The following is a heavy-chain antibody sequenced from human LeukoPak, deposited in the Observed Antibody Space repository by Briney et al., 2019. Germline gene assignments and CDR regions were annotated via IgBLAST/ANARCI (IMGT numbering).Heavy chain of an antibody. CDR2: ISYDGSNK. J-gene: IGHJ4*02. Sequence: GSSLRLSCAASGLTFSSYAMHWARQAPGKGLEWVAVISYDGSNKYYADSVKGRFTISRDNSKNTLYLQMNSLRAEDTAVYYCARDSDAPGDYWGQGTLVTVSS. CDR1: GLTFSSYA. V-gene: IGHV3-30-3*01. CDR3: ARDSDAPGDY.